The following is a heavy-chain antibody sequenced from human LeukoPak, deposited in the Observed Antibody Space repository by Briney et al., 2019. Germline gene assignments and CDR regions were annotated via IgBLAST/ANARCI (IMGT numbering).Heavy chain of an antibody. CDR2: ISPGGGTT. Sequence: GGSLRLSCAVSGFAFGSEAMSWVRQSPARGLEWVASISPGGGTTYYADYVKGRFTISRDNSKNTLYLQMNSLRAEDTAVYYCAKVCCDYIWGNYRTNWFDPWDQGTLVTVSS. CDR3: AKVCCDYIWGNYRTNWFDP. D-gene: IGHD3-16*02. J-gene: IGHJ5*02. V-gene: IGHV3-23*01. CDR1: GFAFGSEA.